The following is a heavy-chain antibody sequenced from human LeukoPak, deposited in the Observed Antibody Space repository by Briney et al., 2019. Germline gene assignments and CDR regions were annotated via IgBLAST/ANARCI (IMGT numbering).Heavy chain of an antibody. CDR3: ARHMSVTYDAFNL. J-gene: IGHJ3*01. V-gene: IGHV4-59*08. CDR2: VFYSGGT. CDR1: GGSTTGYF. D-gene: IGHD2-21*02. Sequence: SETLSLTCTISGGSTTGYFWSWTRQPPGKGPEWFGYVFYSGGTLYNPSLDSRVTISVDTSKTQFSLELTSVTAADTAVYYCARHMSVTYDAFNLWGRGTMVTVS.